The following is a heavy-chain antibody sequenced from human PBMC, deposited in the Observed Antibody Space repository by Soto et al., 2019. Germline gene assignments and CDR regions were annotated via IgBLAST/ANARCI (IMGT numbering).Heavy chain of an antibody. J-gene: IGHJ3*02. CDR1: GFTFSTYA. CDR3: ATWLLREHAYDI. V-gene: IGHV3-53*01. Sequence: PGGSLRLSCAASGFTFSTYAMTWVRQAPGRGLEWVSALYDVDGTYYADSVKGRCTISRDSSKTIVFLQMTNLGPDDTAVYYCATWLLREHAYDIWGLGTTVTVSS. D-gene: IGHD2-15*01. CDR2: LYDVDGT.